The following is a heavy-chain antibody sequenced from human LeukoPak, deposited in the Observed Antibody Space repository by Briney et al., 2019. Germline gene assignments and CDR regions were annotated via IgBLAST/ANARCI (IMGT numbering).Heavy chain of an antibody. CDR3: AGGSVAGRRSFDY. CDR2: IYYSGST. D-gene: IGHD6-19*01. V-gene: IGHV4-59*01. J-gene: IGHJ4*02. CDR1: GGSISSYY. Sequence: SETLSLTCTVSGGSISSYYWSWIRQPPGKGLEWIGYIYYSGSTNYNPSLKSRVTISVDTSKNQFSLKLSSVTAADTAVYYCAGGSVAGRRSFDYWGQGTLVTVSS.